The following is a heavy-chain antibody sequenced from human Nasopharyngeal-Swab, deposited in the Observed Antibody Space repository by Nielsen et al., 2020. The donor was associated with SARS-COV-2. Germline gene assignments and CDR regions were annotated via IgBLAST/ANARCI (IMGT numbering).Heavy chain of an antibody. CDR3: ARDWSRAADV. V-gene: IGHV3-7*01. J-gene: IGHJ3*01. CDR1: CFPFRRLC. Sequence: GGSPNPSLASLCFPFRRLCLRRGRPVPGQGLGWGADINPDGSEQFYVDSVKGRFTISRDNANNSMALQMNSLRVEGTAVYYCARDWSRAADVWGQGTMVTVSS. CDR2: INPDGSEQ. D-gene: IGHD2-15*01.